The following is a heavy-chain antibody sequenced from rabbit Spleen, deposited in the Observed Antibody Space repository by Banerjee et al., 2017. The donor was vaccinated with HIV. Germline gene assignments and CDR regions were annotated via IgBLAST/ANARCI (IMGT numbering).Heavy chain of an antibody. D-gene: IGHD7-1*01. CDR1: GVSFSSSHY. V-gene: IGHV1S40*01. CDR2: INIATGKS. Sequence: QSLEESGGDLVKPGASLTLTCTASGVSFSSSHYMCWVRQPPGKGLEWITCINIATGKSVYASWVSGRFIMSRASSTTVTLQMTSLTAADTATYFCARDLVTAIGWNFALWGPGTLVTVS. J-gene: IGHJ4*01. CDR3: ARDLVTAIGWNFAL.